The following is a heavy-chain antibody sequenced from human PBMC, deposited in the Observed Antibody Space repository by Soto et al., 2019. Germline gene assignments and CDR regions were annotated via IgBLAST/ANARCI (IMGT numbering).Heavy chain of an antibody. V-gene: IGHV4-39*02. CDR3: ARRSHIVVAST. CDR1: GASFSDSNYY. Sequence: PSETLSLTCFVSGASFSDSNYYWVWIRQPPGEGLQWIGSFYYDGRTYCSASLKSRATISVDTSKNHFSLMLTSVTAADTAVYYCARRSHIVVASTWGQGTLVTVSS. J-gene: IGHJ4*02. D-gene: IGHD2-21*01. CDR2: FYYDGRT.